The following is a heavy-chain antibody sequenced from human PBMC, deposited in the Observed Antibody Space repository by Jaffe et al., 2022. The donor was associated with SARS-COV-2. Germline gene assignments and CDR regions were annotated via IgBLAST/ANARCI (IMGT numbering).Heavy chain of an antibody. CDR1: GYTFTSYD. CDR2: MNPNSGNT. V-gene: IGHV1-8*01. CDR3: ARGTAADILTGYVYYYYGMDV. Sequence: QVQLVQSGAEVKKPGASVKVSCKASGYTFTSYDINWVRQATGQGLEWMGWMNPNSGNTGYAQKFQGRVTMTRNTSISTAYMELSSLRSEDTAVYYCARGTAADILTGYVYYYYGMDVWGQGTTVTVSS. J-gene: IGHJ6*02. D-gene: IGHD3-9*01.